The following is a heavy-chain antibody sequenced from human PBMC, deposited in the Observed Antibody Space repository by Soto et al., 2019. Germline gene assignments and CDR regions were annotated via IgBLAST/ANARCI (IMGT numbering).Heavy chain of an antibody. V-gene: IGHV3-23*01. D-gene: IGHD6-25*01. Sequence: GGSLRLSCAASGFAFNSFSMSWVRQAPGKGLDWVSGISSGGGSTWYADSVRGRFTISRDNSKNILYLEINSLRAEDTARSYCAKEAAVSTLENWGQGXMVTVSS. CDR2: ISSGGGST. J-gene: IGHJ4*02. CDR3: AKEAAVSTLEN. CDR1: GFAFNSFS.